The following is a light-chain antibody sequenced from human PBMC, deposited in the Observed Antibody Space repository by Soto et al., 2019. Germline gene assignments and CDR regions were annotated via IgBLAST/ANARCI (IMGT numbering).Light chain of an antibody. Sequence: EVVMTQSPVTLSVSPGERGTLSCRASQSVSSNLAWYQQKPGQAPRLLIYGASTRATGIPARFSGSGSGTEFTLTISSLQSEDFAVYHCQQYNNWPPTFGQGTRLEIK. V-gene: IGKV3-15*01. CDR1: QSVSSN. J-gene: IGKJ5*01. CDR3: QQYNNWPPT. CDR2: GAS.